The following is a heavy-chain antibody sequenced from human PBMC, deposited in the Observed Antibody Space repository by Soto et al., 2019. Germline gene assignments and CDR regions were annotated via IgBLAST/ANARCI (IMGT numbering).Heavy chain of an antibody. CDR3: AKVSSSWYAGFFDL. D-gene: IGHD6-13*01. CDR2: IIAYNGKT. Sequence: ASVKVSCKASGGTFSSYAISWVRQAPGQGLEWMGWIIAYNGKTNYAQKLQGRVTITAGTSTSTAYMELRSLRAEDTAVYYCAKVSSSWYAGFFDLWGQGTLVTVSS. J-gene: IGHJ4*02. V-gene: IGHV1-18*01. CDR1: GGTFSSYA.